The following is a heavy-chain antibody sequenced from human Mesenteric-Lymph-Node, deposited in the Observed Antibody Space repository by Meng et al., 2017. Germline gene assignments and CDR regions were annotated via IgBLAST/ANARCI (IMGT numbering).Heavy chain of an antibody. D-gene: IGHD6-13*01. CDR3: ARDAYSSSWYHY. V-gene: IGHV1-8*01. Sequence: QVQLVQAGAEVKTPGASVKVSCKASGYTFTSYDINWVRQGTGQGLEWMGWMNPNRGTTGYAQKFQGRVTMTRNISKSTAYMDLSSLRSEDTAVYYCARDAYSSSWYHYWGQGTLVTVSS. CDR2: MNPNRGTT. CDR1: GYTFTSYD. J-gene: IGHJ4*02.